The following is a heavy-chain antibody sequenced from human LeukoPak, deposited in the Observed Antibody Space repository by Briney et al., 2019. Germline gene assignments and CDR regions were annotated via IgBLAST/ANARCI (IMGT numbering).Heavy chain of an antibody. V-gene: IGHV1-2*02. J-gene: IGHJ4*02. CDR1: GYSFADYY. Sequence: ASEKVSCKASGYSFADYYMHWVRQAPGQGLEWMGWIKPNSGDTRSAQKFQGRVTMTRDTSISTAYMELSRLRSDDTAVYYCARASCSGGSCYSAGVIDYWGQGTLVTVSS. CDR2: IKPNSGDT. CDR3: ARASCSGGSCYSAGVIDY. D-gene: IGHD2-15*01.